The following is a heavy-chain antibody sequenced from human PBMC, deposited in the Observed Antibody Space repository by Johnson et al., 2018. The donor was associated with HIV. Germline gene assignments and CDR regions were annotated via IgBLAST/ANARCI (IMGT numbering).Heavy chain of an antibody. CDR2: IYWGGGGT. J-gene: IGHJ3*02. D-gene: IGHD3-22*01. V-gene: IGHV3-20*04. Sequence: VQLVESGGGVVRPGGSLRLSCAASGFTFEDYGMNWVRQAPGKGLEWVSGIYWGGGGTAYADSVKDRFTVSSDNAKNSLYLQMNSLRAEDTALYYCASGMYYYDTSGYLIRPRAFDIWGQGTVVTVSS. CDR1: GFTFEDYG. CDR3: ASGMYYYDTSGYLIRPRAFDI.